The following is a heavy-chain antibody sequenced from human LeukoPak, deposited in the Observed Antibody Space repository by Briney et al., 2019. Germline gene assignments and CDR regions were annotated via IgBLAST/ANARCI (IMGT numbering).Heavy chain of an antibody. CDR2: INWNGGST. Sequence: PGGSLRLSCAASGFTFDEYGMSWVRQAPGKGLEWVSGINWNGGSTGYADSVKGRFTISRDNAKNSLYLQMNSLRAEDTALYHCARVFEGSSGWYVDGMDVWGQGTTVTVSS. V-gene: IGHV3-20*01. D-gene: IGHD6-19*01. CDR3: ARVFEGSSGWYVDGMDV. J-gene: IGHJ6*02. CDR1: GFTFDEYG.